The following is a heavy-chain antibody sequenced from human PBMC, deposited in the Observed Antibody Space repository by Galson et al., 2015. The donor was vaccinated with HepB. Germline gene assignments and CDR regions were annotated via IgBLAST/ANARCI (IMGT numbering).Heavy chain of an antibody. CDR1: GFTFSDYY. CDR3: ARGGLLGEYQLPWAGAEYFQH. D-gene: IGHD2-2*01. Sequence: SLRLSCAASGFTFSDYYMSWIRQAPGKGLEWVSYISSSNSYTNYADSVKGRFTISRDNAKNSLYLQMNSLRAEDTAVYYCARGGLLGEYQLPWAGAEYFQHWGQGTLVTVSS. CDR2: ISSSNSYT. V-gene: IGHV3-11*06. J-gene: IGHJ1*01.